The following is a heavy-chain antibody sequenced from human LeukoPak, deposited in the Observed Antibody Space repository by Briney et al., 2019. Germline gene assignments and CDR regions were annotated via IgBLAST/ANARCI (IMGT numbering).Heavy chain of an antibody. Sequence: GASVKVSCKASGGTFSSYAISWVRQAPGQGLEWMGGIIPIFGAANYAQKFQGRVTITADESTSTAYMELSSLRSEDTAVYYCARESYCSSTSCPPGYWGQGTLVTVSS. V-gene: IGHV1-69*13. CDR3: ARESYCSSTSCPPGY. CDR1: GGTFSSYA. D-gene: IGHD2-2*01. J-gene: IGHJ4*02. CDR2: IIPIFGAA.